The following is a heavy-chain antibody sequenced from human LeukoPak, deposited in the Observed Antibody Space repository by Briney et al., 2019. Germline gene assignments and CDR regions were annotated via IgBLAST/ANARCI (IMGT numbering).Heavy chain of an antibody. CDR3: ARSATVTTGYFDY. Sequence: PSETLSLTCSVSGGSISGSGHYWGWIRQSPEKGLDWIGSIYSNGNTYYNPTVKSRVTISVDTSKNQFSLKLTSVTAAETAVYYCARSATVTTGYFDYWGQGALVTVSS. CDR2: IYSNGNT. J-gene: IGHJ4*02. D-gene: IGHD4-17*01. V-gene: IGHV4-39*07. CDR1: GGSISGSGHY.